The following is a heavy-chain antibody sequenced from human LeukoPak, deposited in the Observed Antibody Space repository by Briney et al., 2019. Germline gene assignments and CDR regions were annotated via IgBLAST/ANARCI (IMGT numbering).Heavy chain of an antibody. J-gene: IGHJ4*02. CDR3: ARGMGNFDY. CDR1: GGSISSYY. Sequence: SETLSLTCTVSGGSISSYYWSWIRQPPGKGLEWIGYIYYSGGTNYNPSLKSRVTMSVDTSKNQFSLKLSSVTAADTAVYYCARGMGNFDYWGQGTLVTVSA. V-gene: IGHV4-59*08. D-gene: IGHD7-27*01. CDR2: IYYSGGT.